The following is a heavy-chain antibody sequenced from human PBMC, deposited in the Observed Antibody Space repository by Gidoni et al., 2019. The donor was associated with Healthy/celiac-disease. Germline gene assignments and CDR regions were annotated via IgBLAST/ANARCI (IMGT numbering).Heavy chain of an antibody. CDR3: AKETGGHYDFWSGYYPFDY. CDR1: GFTFSSYA. D-gene: IGHD3-3*01. Sequence: EVQLLESGGGLVQPGGSLRLPCAASGFTFSSYAMSWVRQAPGKGLEWVSAISGSGGSTYYADSVKGRFTISRDNSKNTLYLQMNSLRAEDTAVYYCAKETGGHYDFWSGYYPFDYWGQGTLVTVSS. J-gene: IGHJ4*02. V-gene: IGHV3-23*01. CDR2: ISGSGGST.